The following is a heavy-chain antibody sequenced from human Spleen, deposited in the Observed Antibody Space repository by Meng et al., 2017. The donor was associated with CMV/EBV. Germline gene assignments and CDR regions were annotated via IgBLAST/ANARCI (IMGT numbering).Heavy chain of an antibody. CDR1: GFTLSSYS. V-gene: IGHV3-21*01. D-gene: IGHD2-2*01. CDR2: ISGTSQDI. CDR3: ARASYCSTTRCYLGY. Sequence: SGFTLSSYSMNWVRQAPGKGLEWVASISGTSQDIYYADSVKGRFTISRDNAKSSLYLQMNTLRAEDTAVYYCARASYCSTTRCYLGYWGQGSLVTVSS. J-gene: IGHJ4*02.